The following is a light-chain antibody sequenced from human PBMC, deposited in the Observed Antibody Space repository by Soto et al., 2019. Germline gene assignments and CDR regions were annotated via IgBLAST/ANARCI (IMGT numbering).Light chain of an antibody. CDR1: QSVSSN. Sequence: EIVMTQSPATLSVSPGERATLSCRDSQSVSSNLAWYQQKPGQAPRLLIYGASTRATGIPARFSGSGSGTAFTLTISSLQSEDFAVYYCQQYNNWPGTFGQGTKLEIK. CDR2: GAS. V-gene: IGKV3-15*01. CDR3: QQYNNWPGT. J-gene: IGKJ2*01.